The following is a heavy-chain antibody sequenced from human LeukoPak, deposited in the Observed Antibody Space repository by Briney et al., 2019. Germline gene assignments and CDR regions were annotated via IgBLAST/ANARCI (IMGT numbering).Heavy chain of an antibody. V-gene: IGHV4-30-4*07. D-gene: IGHD1-14*01. CDR3: ARDREPAFDI. CDR1: GGSISRGGYS. CDR2: IYYTGST. Sequence: PSETLSLTCAVSGGSISRGGYSWNWIRQPPGKGLEWIGYIYYTGSTYYNPSLKSRVTISVDTSKTQFSLKLSSVTAADTAVYYCARDREPAFDIWGQGTMVTVSS. J-gene: IGHJ3*02.